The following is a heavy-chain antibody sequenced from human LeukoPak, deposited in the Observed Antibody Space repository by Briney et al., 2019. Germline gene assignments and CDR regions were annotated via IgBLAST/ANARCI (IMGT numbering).Heavy chain of an antibody. CDR2: IYTSGST. D-gene: IGHD6-19*01. CDR1: SGSISTSNYY. V-gene: IGHV4-39*07. Sequence: SETLSLTCTVSSGSISTSNYYWGWVRQPPGKALEWIGRIYTSGSTNYNPSLKSRVTISVDTSKNQFSLKLSSVTAADTAVYYCARDGYSSGWGGIDYWGQGTLVTVSS. J-gene: IGHJ4*02. CDR3: ARDGYSSGWGGIDY.